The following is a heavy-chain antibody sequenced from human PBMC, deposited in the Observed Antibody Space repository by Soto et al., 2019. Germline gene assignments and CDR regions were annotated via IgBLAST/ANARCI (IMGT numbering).Heavy chain of an antibody. CDR2: IIPIFGTA. Sequence: GASVKVSCKASGGTFSSYAISWVRQAPGQGLEWMGGIIPIFGTANYAQKFQGRVTITADESTSTAYMELSSLRSEDTAVYYCARMDVEMATTYYYYYGMDVWGQGTTVTVSS. D-gene: IGHD5-12*01. CDR1: GGTFSSYA. V-gene: IGHV1-69*13. J-gene: IGHJ6*02. CDR3: ARMDVEMATTYYYYYGMDV.